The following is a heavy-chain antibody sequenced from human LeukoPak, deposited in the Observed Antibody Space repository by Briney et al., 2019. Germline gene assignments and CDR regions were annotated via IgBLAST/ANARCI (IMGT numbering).Heavy chain of an antibody. CDR2: IYTTGST. V-gene: IGHV4-61*02. J-gene: IGHJ6*03. Sequence: WLGQPAGKGLEWIGRIYTTGSTYYNPSLKSRVTISVDTSKNQFSLKLSSVTAADTAVYYCARVGGSYFPPYYYYYMDVWGKGTTVTISS. D-gene: IGHD1-26*01. CDR3: ARVGGSYFPPYYYYYMDV.